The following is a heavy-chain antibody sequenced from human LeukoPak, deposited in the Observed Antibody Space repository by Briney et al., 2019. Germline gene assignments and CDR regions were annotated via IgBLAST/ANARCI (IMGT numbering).Heavy chain of an antibody. CDR3: ARDRVHSSGWPPYGHGMDV. Sequence: GASVKVSCKASGYTFTSYGISWVRQAPGQGLEWMGWISAYNGNTNYAQKLQGRVTMTTDTSTSTAYMELRSLRSDDTAVYYCARDRVHSSGWPPYGHGMDVWGQGTTVTVSS. V-gene: IGHV1-18*01. CDR1: GYTFTSYG. D-gene: IGHD6-19*01. J-gene: IGHJ6*02. CDR2: ISAYNGNT.